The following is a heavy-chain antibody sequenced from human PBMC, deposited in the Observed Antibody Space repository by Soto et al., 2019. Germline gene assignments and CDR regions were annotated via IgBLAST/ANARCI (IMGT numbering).Heavy chain of an antibody. Sequence: QVQLQESGPRLVKSSETLALISFVSGEALGSGQSYWNWIRQAPGKGLEWIGQTFVTGATKYSAPLTSRVTMSVDTSESQISLTLTPVTAADSATYFCARGRSDSAGSSFGRRMDVWGQGTTITVSS. CDR3: ARGRSDSAGSSFGRRMDV. J-gene: IGHJ6*02. V-gene: IGHV4-61*01. CDR1: GEALGSGQSY. CDR2: TFVTGAT. D-gene: IGHD3-10*01.